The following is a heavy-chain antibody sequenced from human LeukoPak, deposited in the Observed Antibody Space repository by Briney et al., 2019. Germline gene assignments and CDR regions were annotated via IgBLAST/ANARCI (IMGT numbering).Heavy chain of an antibody. Sequence: GGSLRLSCAASGFTFSSYAMHWVRQAPGKGLEYVLAISSNGGSTYYANSVKGRFTISRDNSKNTLYLQMGSLRAEDMAVYYCARGSGSFGTWGFDYWGQGTLVTVSS. V-gene: IGHV3-64*01. J-gene: IGHJ4*02. CDR3: ARGSGSFGTWGFDY. D-gene: IGHD1-26*01. CDR2: ISSNGGST. CDR1: GFTFSSYA.